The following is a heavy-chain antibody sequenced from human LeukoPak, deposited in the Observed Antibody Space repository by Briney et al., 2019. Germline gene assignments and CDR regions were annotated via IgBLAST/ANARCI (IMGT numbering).Heavy chain of an antibody. D-gene: IGHD2-21*02. V-gene: IGHV1-46*01. CDR2: INPSGGST. CDR1: GYTFTSYY. CDR3: ARDRISRWGPRY. J-gene: IGHJ4*02. Sequence: GASVKVSCKASGYTFTSYYMHWVRQAPGRGLEWMGIINPSGGSTSYAQKFQGRVTMTRDTSTSTVYMELSSLRSEDTAVYYCARDRISRWGPRYWGQGTLVTVSS.